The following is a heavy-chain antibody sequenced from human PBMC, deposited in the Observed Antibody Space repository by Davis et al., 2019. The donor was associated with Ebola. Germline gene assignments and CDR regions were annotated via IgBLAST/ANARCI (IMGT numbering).Heavy chain of an antibody. V-gene: IGHV1-69*06. CDR2: IIPIFGTA. CDR3: ARGVRFLEWLSHPLGGMDV. Sequence: SVKVSCKASGGTFSSYAISWVRQAPGQGLEWMGGIIPIFGTANYAQKFQGRVTITADKSTSTAYMELSSLRSEDTAVYYCARGVRFLEWLSHPLGGMDVWGQGTTVTVSS. J-gene: IGHJ6*02. CDR1: GGTFSSYA. D-gene: IGHD3-3*01.